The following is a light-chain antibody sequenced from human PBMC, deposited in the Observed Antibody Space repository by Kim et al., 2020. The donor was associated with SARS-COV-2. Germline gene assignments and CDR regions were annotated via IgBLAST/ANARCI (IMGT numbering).Light chain of an antibody. V-gene: IGKV3-15*01. CDR1: QSVSSH. CDR3: QQYSNWPIT. J-gene: IGKJ5*01. Sequence: VSQGESATLSCRASQSVSSHLAWYLQKRGQAPRLLIYGASTRATGIPDRFSGSGSGTEFTLTISSLQSEDFAVYYCQQYSNWPITFGQGTRLEIK. CDR2: GAS.